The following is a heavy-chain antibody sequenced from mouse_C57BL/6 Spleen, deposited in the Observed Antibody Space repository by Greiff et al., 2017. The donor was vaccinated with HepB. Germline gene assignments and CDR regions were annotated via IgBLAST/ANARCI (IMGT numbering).Heavy chain of an antibody. Sequence: EVKLVESGPELVKPGASVKISCKASGYSFTGYYMNWVKQSPEKSLEWIGEINPSTGGTTYNQKFKAKATLTVDKSSSTAYMQLKSLTSEDSAVYYCARRWGYHYFDYWGQGTTLTVSS. CDR2: INPSTGGT. CDR1: GYSFTGYY. CDR3: ARRWGYHYFDY. D-gene: IGHD2-2*01. V-gene: IGHV1-42*01. J-gene: IGHJ2*01.